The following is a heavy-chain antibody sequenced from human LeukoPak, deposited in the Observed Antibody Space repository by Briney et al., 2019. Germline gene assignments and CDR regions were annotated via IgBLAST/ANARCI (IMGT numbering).Heavy chain of an antibody. CDR2: IYYSGST. D-gene: IGHD3-22*01. Sequence: PSETLSLTCTVSGGSISSYYWSWIRQPPGKGLEWIGYIYYSGSTNYNPSLKSRVTISVDTSKNQFSLKLSSVTAADTAVYYCARETYYYDSSAGAWFDPWGQGTLVTVSS. V-gene: IGHV4-59*01. CDR1: GGSISSYY. CDR3: ARETYYYDSSAGAWFDP. J-gene: IGHJ5*02.